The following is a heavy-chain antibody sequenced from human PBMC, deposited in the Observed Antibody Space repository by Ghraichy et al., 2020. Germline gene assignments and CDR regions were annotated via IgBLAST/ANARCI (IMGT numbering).Heavy chain of an antibody. CDR3: ARDGGNPWFDQ. D-gene: IGHD1-14*01. CDR1: GFTFSNYW. V-gene: IGHV3-7*01. Sequence: GGSLRLSCAASGFTFSNYWMSWVRQAPGKGLEWVANIKQDRSEIYYVGSVKGRFTISRDNAKNSLYLEMNSLRAEDTAVYYCARDGGNPWFDQWGQGTLVTVSS. J-gene: IGHJ5*02. CDR2: IKQDRSEI.